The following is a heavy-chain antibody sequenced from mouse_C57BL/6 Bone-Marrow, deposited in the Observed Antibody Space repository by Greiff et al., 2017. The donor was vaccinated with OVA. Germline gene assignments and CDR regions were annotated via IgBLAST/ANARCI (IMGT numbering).Heavy chain of an antibody. CDR3: ARHEDGYYASYFDY. CDR2: IYPGDGDP. Sequence: VQLQQSGPELVKPGASVKISCKASGYAFSSSWMNWVKQRPGKGLEWIGRIYPGDGDPNYNGTFKGKATLTADKSSSTAYMQLSSLTSEDSAVYFCARHEDGYYASYFDYWGQGTTLTVSS. V-gene: IGHV1-82*01. CDR1: GYAFSSSW. D-gene: IGHD2-3*01. J-gene: IGHJ2*01.